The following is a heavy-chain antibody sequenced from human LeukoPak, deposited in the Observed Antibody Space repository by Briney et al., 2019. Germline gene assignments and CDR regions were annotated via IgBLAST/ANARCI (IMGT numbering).Heavy chain of an antibody. D-gene: IGHD4-17*01. V-gene: IGHV1-2*02. CDR2: INPNSGGT. CDR3: AREARTTVTTPKRNQLSY. Sequence: ASVKVSCKASGYTFTGYYMHWVRQAPGQGLEWMGWINPNSGGTNYAQKFQGRVTMTRDTSISTAYMELSRLRSGDTAVYYCAREARTTVTTPKRNQLSYWGQGTLVTVSS. CDR1: GYTFTGYY. J-gene: IGHJ4*02.